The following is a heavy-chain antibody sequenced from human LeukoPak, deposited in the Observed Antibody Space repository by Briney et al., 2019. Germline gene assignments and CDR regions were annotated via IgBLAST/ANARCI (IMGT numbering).Heavy chain of an antibody. D-gene: IGHD5-12*01. Sequence: GGSLRLSCAASGFTFSSYWMSWVRQAPGKGLEWVANIKQDGSEKYYVDSVKGRFTISRDNAKNSLYLQMNSLRAEDTAVYYCARVSGLATNEYFQHWGQGTLVTVSS. J-gene: IGHJ1*01. CDR2: IKQDGSEK. V-gene: IGHV3-7*03. CDR3: ARVSGLATNEYFQH. CDR1: GFTFSSYW.